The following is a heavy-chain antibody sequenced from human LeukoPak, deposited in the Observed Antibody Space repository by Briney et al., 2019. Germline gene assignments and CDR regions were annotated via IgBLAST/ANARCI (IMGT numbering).Heavy chain of an antibody. CDR1: GFTFSSNG. Sequence: GGSLRLXCAASGFTFSSNGMPWVRQAPGKGLESVAFIRYDGSNEYYADSVKGRFTISRDTSKNTLYLQMNSLRAEDTAVYSCAKSGAPFFSDYWGQGTLVTVSS. V-gene: IGHV3-30*02. CDR3: AKSGAPFFSDY. D-gene: IGHD3-10*01. J-gene: IGHJ4*02. CDR2: IRYDGSNE.